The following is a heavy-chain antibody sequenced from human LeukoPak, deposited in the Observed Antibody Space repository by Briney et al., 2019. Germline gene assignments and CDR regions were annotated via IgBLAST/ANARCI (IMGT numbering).Heavy chain of an antibody. Sequence: QPGGPLLSSAASSGSTFSAYTMSGGRAAPGKGQECASAISGSGGTTISAAFATGRSIFSSNNSKNTYYLKMNSLGAEDTAVYYCVPQPSRMAVAVAYFDYWGEGTLVTVSS. CDR3: VPQPSRMAVAVAYFDY. V-gene: IGHV3-23*01. CDR2: ISGSGGTT. D-gene: IGHD6-19*01. J-gene: IGHJ4*02. CDR1: GSTFSAYT.